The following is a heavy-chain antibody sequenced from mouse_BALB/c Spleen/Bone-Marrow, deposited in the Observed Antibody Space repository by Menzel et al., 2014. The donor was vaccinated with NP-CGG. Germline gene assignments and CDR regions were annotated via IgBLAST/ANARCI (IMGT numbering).Heavy chain of an antibody. Sequence: QVQLKESGAELVKPGAPVKLSCKASGYTFTSYWMNWVKQRPGRGLEWIGRIDPSDSETHYNQKFKDKATLTVDKSSSTAYIQLSSLTSEDSAVYYCARAIGDGYYYAMDYWGQGTSVTVSS. CDR1: GYTFTSYW. D-gene: IGHD2-3*01. J-gene: IGHJ4*01. V-gene: IGHV1-69*02. CDR3: ARAIGDGYYYAMDY. CDR2: IDPSDSET.